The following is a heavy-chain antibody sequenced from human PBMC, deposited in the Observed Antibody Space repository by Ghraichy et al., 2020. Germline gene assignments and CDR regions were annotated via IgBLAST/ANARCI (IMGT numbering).Heavy chain of an antibody. CDR2: FDPEDGET. V-gene: IGHV1-24*01. CDR3: ALCGGDCYSPILDAFDI. CDR1: GYTLTELS. Sequence: ASVKVSCKVSGYTLTELSMHWVRQAPGKGLEWMGGFDPEDGETIYAQKFQGRVTMTEDTSTDTAYMELSSLRSEDTAVYYCALCGGDCYSPILDAFDIWGQGTMVTVSS. J-gene: IGHJ3*02. D-gene: IGHD2-21*02.